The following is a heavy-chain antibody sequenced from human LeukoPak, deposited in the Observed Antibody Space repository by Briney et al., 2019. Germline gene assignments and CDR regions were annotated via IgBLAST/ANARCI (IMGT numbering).Heavy chain of an antibody. J-gene: IGHJ4*02. CDR1: GFTFSSYA. D-gene: IGHD7-27*01. CDR2: ITTGGPNT. Sequence: GGSLRLSCAASGFTFSSYAMSWVRQAPGKGLKWVSTITTGGPNTYYADSVKGRFTVSRDDSKNTLYLQMNSLRAEDTAVYYCAKDGGLWVSAHWGDSWGRGTLVTVSS. V-gene: IGHV3-23*01. CDR3: AKDGGLWVSAHWGDS.